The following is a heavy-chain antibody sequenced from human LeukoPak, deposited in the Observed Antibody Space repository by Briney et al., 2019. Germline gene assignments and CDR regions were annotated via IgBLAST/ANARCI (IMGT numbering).Heavy chain of an antibody. V-gene: IGHV4-4*07. CDR3: ATGRGSYYSGWFDP. Sequence: SETLSLTCTVSGGSISIYYWSWIRQPAGKGLEWIGRIYTSGSTNYNPSLKSRVTMSVDTSKNQFSLKLSSVTAADTAVYYCATGRGSYYSGWFDPWGQGTLVTVSS. J-gene: IGHJ5*02. CDR1: GGSISIYY. CDR2: IYTSGST. D-gene: IGHD1-26*01.